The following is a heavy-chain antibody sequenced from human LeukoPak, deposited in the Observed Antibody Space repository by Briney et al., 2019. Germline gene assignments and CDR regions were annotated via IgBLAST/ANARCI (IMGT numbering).Heavy chain of an antibody. CDR1: GFTFNNYG. CDR3: AKDSAFYYIDV. CDR2: IRYNGNNQ. V-gene: IGHV3-30*02. J-gene: IGHJ6*03. Sequence: GGSLRLSCAASGFTFNNYGMHWVRQAPGKGLEWVAFIRYNGNNQYYADSVKGRFTISRDNSKNTLYLQMNSLKGDDTAVYYCAKDSAFYYIDVWGKGTTVIISS. D-gene: IGHD3-10*01.